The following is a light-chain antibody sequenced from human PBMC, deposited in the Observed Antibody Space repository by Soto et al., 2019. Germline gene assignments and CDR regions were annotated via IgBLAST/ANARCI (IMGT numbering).Light chain of an antibody. CDR3: QESYSTPLA. CDR1: QNINIF. CDR2: AAS. J-gene: IGKJ4*01. Sequence: DIQVTQSPSSLSASVEDRVTITCRTSQNINIFLNWYQQKPGRAPMVVISAASNLESGVPSRFSGRGSGTEFTLTISNLQPGDSALYFCQESYSTPLAFGGGTKVDIK. V-gene: IGKV1-39*01.